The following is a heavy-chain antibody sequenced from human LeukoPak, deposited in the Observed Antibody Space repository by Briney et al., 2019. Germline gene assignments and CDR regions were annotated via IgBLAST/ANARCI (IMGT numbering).Heavy chain of an antibody. CDR2: INWNRGST. J-gene: IGHJ4*02. D-gene: IGHD3-22*01. V-gene: IGHV3-20*04. CDR3: ARDRSYYYDSSGYHEVDY. Sequence: GGSLRLSCAASGFTFDDYGMSWVRQAPGKGLEWVSGINWNRGSTGYADSVKGRFTISRDNAKNSLYLQMNSLRAEDTALYYCARDRSYYYDSSGYHEVDYWGQGTLVTVSS. CDR1: GFTFDDYG.